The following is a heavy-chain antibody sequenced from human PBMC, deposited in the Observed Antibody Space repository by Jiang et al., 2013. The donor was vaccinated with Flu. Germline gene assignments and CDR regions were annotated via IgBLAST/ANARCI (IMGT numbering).Heavy chain of an antibody. CDR2: ISAYNGNT. J-gene: IGHJ6*02. Sequence: PGASVKVSCKASGYTFTSYGITWVRQAPGQGLEWMGWISAYNGNTNYAQKLQGRVTMTTDTSTSTAYMDLRSLRSDDTAVYYCARDSPPRLLWFGEFDYYYGMDVWGQGTTVTVSS. V-gene: IGHV1-18*01. D-gene: IGHD3-10*01. CDR3: ARDSPPRLLWFGEFDYYYGMDV. CDR1: GYTFTSYG.